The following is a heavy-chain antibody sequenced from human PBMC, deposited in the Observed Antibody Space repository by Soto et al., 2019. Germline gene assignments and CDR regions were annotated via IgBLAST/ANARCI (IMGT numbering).Heavy chain of an antibody. D-gene: IGHD3-3*01. CDR2: INPATGAA. CDR1: GYPVTAYY. Sequence: QLHLVQSGAVVKKPGASVTVSCSASGYPVTAYYMHWVRQAPGRGLEWMGGINPATGAAKYTQTFQGRVTRTRDTSTSTVFMELSGLTSGATAVFYWAGGGGVGVAGSAAFDMWGQGTLVTVSS. V-gene: IGHV1-2*02. J-gene: IGHJ3*02. CDR3: AGGGGVGVAGSAAFDM.